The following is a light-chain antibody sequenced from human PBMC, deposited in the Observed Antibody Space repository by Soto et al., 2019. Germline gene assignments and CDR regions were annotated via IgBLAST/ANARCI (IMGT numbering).Light chain of an antibody. Sequence: NFMLTQPHSVSESPGKTVTISCTRRSGSIASNYVQWYQQRPGSAPTTVIYEDNQRPSGVPDRFSGSIDSSSNSASLTSSGLKTEDEADYYCQSYDSSTVVFGGGTKLTVL. CDR1: SGSIASNY. J-gene: IGLJ2*01. CDR2: EDN. V-gene: IGLV6-57*04. CDR3: QSYDSSTVV.